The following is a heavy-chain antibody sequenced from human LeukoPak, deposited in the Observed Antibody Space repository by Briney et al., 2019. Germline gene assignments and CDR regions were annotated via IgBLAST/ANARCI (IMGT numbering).Heavy chain of an antibody. CDR3: ATLSMTNIDY. V-gene: IGHV1-69-2*01. CDR2: VDPEDGET. J-gene: IGHJ4*02. Sequence: ASVKVSCKVSGYTFTDYYMHWVQQAPGKGLEWMGLVDPEDGETIYAEKFQGRVTITEDTSTDTAYMELSSLRSEDTAVYYCATLSMTNIDYWGQGTLVTVSS. CDR1: GYTFTDYY.